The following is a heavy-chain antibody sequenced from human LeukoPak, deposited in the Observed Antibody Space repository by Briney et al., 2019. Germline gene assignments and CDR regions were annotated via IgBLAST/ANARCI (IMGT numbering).Heavy chain of an antibody. V-gene: IGHV5-51*01. CDR1: GYSFTTYW. Sequence: GESLKISCKASGYSFTTYWIGWVRQMPGKGLEWMGIIYPADSTAHYSPSFQGQVTISVDKSINTAYLQWSRLKASDTAMYYCARLQYYYDSSGSQSAAAFDIWGQGTMVTVSS. CDR3: ARLQYYYDSSGSQSAAAFDI. D-gene: IGHD3-22*01. CDR2: IYPADSTA. J-gene: IGHJ3*02.